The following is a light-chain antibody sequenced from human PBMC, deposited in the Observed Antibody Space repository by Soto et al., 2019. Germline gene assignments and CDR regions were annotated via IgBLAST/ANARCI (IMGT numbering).Light chain of an antibody. Sequence: QSALTQPASVSGSPGQSITISCTGTSSDVGGYNYVSWYQPHPGKAPKLMIYDVSNRPSGVSNRVSGSKSGNTASLTISGLKAEDEADYYCSSYTSSSTVVFGGGTKLTVL. J-gene: IGLJ2*01. CDR2: DVS. V-gene: IGLV2-14*01. CDR1: SSDVGGYNY. CDR3: SSYTSSSTVV.